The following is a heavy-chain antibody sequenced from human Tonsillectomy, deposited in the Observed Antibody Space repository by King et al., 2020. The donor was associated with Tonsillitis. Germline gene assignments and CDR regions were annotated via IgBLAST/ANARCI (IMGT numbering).Heavy chain of an antibody. CDR2: IFSFGEK. D-gene: IGHD4-17*01. CDR1: GFSLTNERVG. Sequence: TMKESGPVLVKPTESLTLTCTVSGFSLTNERVGVSWIRQPPGKALEWLAHIFSFGEKSYSTSLKSRLTISKDTSKSQVVLTMTNMDPLDTATDYCARIYGDIITVVDQWSQGTLVTVSS. V-gene: IGHV2-26*01. J-gene: IGHJ4*02. CDR3: ARIYGDIITVVDQ.